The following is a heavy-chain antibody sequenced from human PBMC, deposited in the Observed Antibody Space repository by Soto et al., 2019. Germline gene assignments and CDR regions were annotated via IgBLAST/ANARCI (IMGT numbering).Heavy chain of an antibody. V-gene: IGHV4-39*07. CDR1: GGSISSSSYY. CDR3: ARVPNPFRLKIGYEDAFDF. D-gene: IGHD5-12*01. J-gene: IGHJ3*01. Sequence: SETLSLTCTVSGGSISSSSYYWGWIRQPPGKGLEWIGEINHSGNTNYNPSLKSRVTISVDTSKNQFSLQLSSVTAEDTAVYYCARVPNPFRLKIGYEDAFDFWGQGTMVTVSS. CDR2: INHSGNT.